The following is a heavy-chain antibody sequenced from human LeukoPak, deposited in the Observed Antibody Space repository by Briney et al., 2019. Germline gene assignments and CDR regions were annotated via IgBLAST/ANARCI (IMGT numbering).Heavy chain of an antibody. CDR2: ISGSGGST. CDR1: GFTFSSYA. J-gene: IGHJ1*01. V-gene: IGHV3-23*01. Sequence: PGGSLRLSCAASGFTFSSYAMSWVRQAPGKGLEWVSAISGSGGSTYYADSVKGRFTISRDNSKNTLYLQMNSLRAEDTAVYYCAKRWNYYGSGSYPFQHWGQGTLVTVSS. D-gene: IGHD3-10*01. CDR3: AKRWNYYGSGSYPFQH.